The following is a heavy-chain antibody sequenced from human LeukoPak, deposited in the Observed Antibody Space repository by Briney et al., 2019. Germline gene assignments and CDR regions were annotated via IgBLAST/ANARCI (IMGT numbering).Heavy chain of an antibody. CDR1: GFTLGDYA. J-gene: IGHJ4*02. D-gene: IGHD3-3*01. Sequence: GRSLRLSRTASGFTLGDYAMSWVRQAPGRGREWVGFISRIAYGGTTECAASVKGIFTIQRDDYKRIAYLQMNSLKTEDTAVYYCTRTYYGFWSGYYTDYWGQGTLVTVSS. CDR3: TRTYYGFWSGYYTDY. V-gene: IGHV3-49*04. CDR2: ISRIAYGGTT.